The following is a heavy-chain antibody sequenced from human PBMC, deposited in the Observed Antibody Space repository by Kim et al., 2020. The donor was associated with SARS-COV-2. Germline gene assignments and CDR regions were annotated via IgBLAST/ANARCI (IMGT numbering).Heavy chain of an antibody. CDR3: AKRTVVFDY. Sequence: SETLSLTCAVYGGSFSGYYWSWIRQPPGKGLEWIGEINHSGSTNYNPSLTSRVTISVDTSKDQISLKLSSVTAADTAVYYCAKRTVVFDYWGQGTLVTVSS. J-gene: IGHJ4*02. V-gene: IGHV4-34*01. CDR2: INHSGST. D-gene: IGHD2-15*01. CDR1: GGSFSGYY.